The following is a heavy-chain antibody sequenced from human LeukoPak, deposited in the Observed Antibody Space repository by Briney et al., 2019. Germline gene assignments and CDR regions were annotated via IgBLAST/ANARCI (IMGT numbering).Heavy chain of an antibody. CDR2: ISTNGGST. CDR3: AKDQLLRLRYFDWRGSGYFDY. V-gene: IGHV3-23*01. D-gene: IGHD3-9*01. Sequence: PGGSLRLSCAASGFTFSYYAMNWVRQAPGKGLEWVSSISTNGGSTYYADSVKGRFTISRDNSKNTLYLQMNSLRAEDTAVYYCAKDQLLRLRYFDWRGSGYFDYWGQGTLVTVSS. J-gene: IGHJ4*02. CDR1: GFTFSYYA.